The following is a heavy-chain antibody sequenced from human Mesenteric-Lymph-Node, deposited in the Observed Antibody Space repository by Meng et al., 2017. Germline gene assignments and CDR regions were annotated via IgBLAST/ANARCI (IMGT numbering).Heavy chain of an antibody. D-gene: IGHD5-24*01. Sequence: ASVKVSCKTSGYTFTSYGISWVRQAPGQGLEWMGWISAYNGNTNYAQKLQGRVTMTTDKSTSTAYMELSSLRSEDTAVYYCARHTGVEMATMEAFDIWGQGTMVTVSS. J-gene: IGHJ3*02. V-gene: IGHV1-18*01. CDR1: GYTFTSYG. CDR3: ARHTGVEMATMEAFDI. CDR2: ISAYNGNT.